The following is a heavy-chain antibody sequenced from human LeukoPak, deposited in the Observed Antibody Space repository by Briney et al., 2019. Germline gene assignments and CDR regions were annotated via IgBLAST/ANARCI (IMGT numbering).Heavy chain of an antibody. J-gene: IGHJ4*02. CDR3: ARGSGYYSTWGDY. Sequence: GGSLRLSCAASGFNFTNYGMHWVRQAPGKGLEWLAVISYDGGNEYYADSVRGRFTISRDNSKNTLYLQMNSLRVDDAAVYYCARGSGYYSTWGDYWGQGTLVTVSS. CDR1: GFNFTNYG. D-gene: IGHD3-22*01. CDR2: ISYDGGNE. V-gene: IGHV3-30-3*01.